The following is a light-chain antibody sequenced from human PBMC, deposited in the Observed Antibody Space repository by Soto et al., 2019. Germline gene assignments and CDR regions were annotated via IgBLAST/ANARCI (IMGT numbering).Light chain of an antibody. J-gene: IGKJ2*01. Sequence: DIQMTQSPSTLSASVGDRVTISFRASQSISNWLAWYQQKPGKAPKLLIYKASSLESGVPSRFSGSGSGTEFTLTISSLQPDDFATYYCQEYKTYSYTFGQGTNVDIK. CDR1: QSISNW. CDR2: KAS. CDR3: QEYKTYSYT. V-gene: IGKV1-5*03.